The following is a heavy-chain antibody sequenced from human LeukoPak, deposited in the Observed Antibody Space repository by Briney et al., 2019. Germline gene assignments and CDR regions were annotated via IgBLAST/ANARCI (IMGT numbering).Heavy chain of an antibody. J-gene: IGHJ4*02. CDR2: ISGSGGST. Sequence: GGSLRLSCGAAGLTFSSYAMSWVRQAPGKVLEGVSAISGSGGSTYYADSVKGRFTISRDNSKNTLYLQMNSLRAEDTAVYYCAKDNLITMIVVVISPNFDYWGQGTLVTVSS. D-gene: IGHD3-22*01. V-gene: IGHV3-23*01. CDR1: GLTFSSYA. CDR3: AKDNLITMIVVVISPNFDY.